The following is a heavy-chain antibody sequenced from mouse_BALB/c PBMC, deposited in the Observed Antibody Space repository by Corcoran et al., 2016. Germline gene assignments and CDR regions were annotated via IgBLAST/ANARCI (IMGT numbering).Heavy chain of an antibody. CDR2: IDPATGNT. J-gene: IGHJ1*01. CDR1: GFNIKDTY. CDR3: AKWDWYFDV. V-gene: IGHV14-3*02. Sequence: EVQLQQSGAELVKPGASVKLSCTASGFNIKDTYMHWVKQRPEQGLEWIGRIDPATGNTKYDPKFQGKATITADTSSNTAYLQLSSLTSEDTAVYYGAKWDWYFDVWGAGTTVTVSS. D-gene: IGHD1-3*01.